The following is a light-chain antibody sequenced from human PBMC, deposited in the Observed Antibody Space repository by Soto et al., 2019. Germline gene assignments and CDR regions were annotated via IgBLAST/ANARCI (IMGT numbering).Light chain of an antibody. CDR2: GAS. V-gene: IGKV3-20*01. J-gene: IGKJ5*01. Sequence: EIGLTQSPGTLSLSPGERATLSCRASQSVSSSYLAWYQHKPGQAPRLLIYGASGRATGIPDRFSGSGSGTDFSLTISRLEPEDFAVYYCQQYGSSPPVTFGQGTRLEI. CDR3: QQYGSSPPVT. CDR1: QSVSSSY.